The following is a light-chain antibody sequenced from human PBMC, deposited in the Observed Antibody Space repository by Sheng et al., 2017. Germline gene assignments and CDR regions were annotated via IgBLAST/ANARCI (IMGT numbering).Light chain of an antibody. CDR2: DAS. CDR1: QSVSSN. CDR3: QQRSNWPLT. V-gene: IGKV3-11*01. Sequence: EIVMTQSPATLSVSPGERATLSCRASQSVSSNLAWYQQKPGQGPRLLIYDASNRATGIPARFSGSGSGTDFTLTISSLEPEDFAVYYCQQRSNWPLTFGGGTKVEIK. J-gene: IGKJ4*01.